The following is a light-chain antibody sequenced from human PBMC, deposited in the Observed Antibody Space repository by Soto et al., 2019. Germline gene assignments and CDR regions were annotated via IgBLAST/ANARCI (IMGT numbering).Light chain of an antibody. CDR1: QSVSSSH. Sequence: EIALTQSPGPLSLSPGERATLSCRSSQSVSSSHLAWYQHKPGQAPRLIIYAASSRATGSPDRFSGGGSGTDFTLTISRLEPEDVAVYYCQQYGYSPITLGQGTRLEIK. CDR2: AAS. J-gene: IGKJ5*01. V-gene: IGKV3-20*01. CDR3: QQYGYSPIT.